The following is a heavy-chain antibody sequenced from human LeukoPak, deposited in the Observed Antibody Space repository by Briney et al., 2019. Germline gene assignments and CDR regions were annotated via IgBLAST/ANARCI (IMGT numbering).Heavy chain of an antibody. D-gene: IGHD6-13*01. J-gene: IGHJ6*03. CDR2: INPNSGGT. CDR3: ASAYSSSWYLDETNYYYYYMDV. V-gene: IGHV1-2*02. Sequence: ASGKVSCEASGYTFTGYYMHWVRHAPGQGLEWRGWINPNSGGTNYAQKFQGRVTMTRDTSISTAYMELSRLRSDDTAVYYCASAYSSSWYLDETNYYYYYMDVWGKGTTVTISS. CDR1: GYTFTGYY.